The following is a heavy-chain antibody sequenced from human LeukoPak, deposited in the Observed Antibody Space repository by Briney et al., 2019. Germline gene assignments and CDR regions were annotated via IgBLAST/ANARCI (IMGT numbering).Heavy chain of an antibody. CDR3: AGYYGSGSYYNELGWFDP. CDR2: IYYSGST. V-gene: IGHV4-59*12. CDR1: GGSISGYY. Sequence: SETLSLTSTVSGGSISGYYWSWIRQPPGKGLEWIGYIYYSGSTYYNPSLKSRVTISVDTSKNQFSLKLSSVTAADTAVYYCAGYYGSGSYYNELGWFDPWGQGTLVTVSS. D-gene: IGHD3-10*01. J-gene: IGHJ5*02.